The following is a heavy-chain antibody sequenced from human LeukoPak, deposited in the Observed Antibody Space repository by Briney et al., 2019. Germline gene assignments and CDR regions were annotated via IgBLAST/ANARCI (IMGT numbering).Heavy chain of an antibody. CDR3: AKGPHYSSSWHGDAFDI. V-gene: IGHV3-30*18. CDR2: ISYDGSNE. D-gene: IGHD6-13*01. Sequence: PGSSLRLSCAASGFTFSSSGMHWVRQAPGKGLEWVAIISYDGSNEYYADSVKGRFTISRDNSKNTLYLQMNSLKTEDTAVYYCAKGPHYSSSWHGDAFDIWGQGTMVTVSS. J-gene: IGHJ3*02. CDR1: GFTFSSSG.